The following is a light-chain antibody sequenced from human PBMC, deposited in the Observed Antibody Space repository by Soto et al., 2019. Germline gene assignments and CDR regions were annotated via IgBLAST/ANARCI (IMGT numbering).Light chain of an antibody. V-gene: IGKV3-20*01. Sequence: EIVLTQSPGTLSLSPGERATLSCRASQSVRSNFLAWYQQKPGQAPRLLIYGASTRATGIPARFSGSGSGTDFTLTISRLEPEDFAVYYCQQYGSSGTFGQGTKVDIK. CDR2: GAS. CDR1: QSVRSNF. J-gene: IGKJ1*01. CDR3: QQYGSSGT.